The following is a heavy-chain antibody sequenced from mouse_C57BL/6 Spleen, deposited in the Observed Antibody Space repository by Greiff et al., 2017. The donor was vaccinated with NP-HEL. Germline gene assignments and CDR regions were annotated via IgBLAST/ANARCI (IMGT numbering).Heavy chain of an antibody. CDR1: GYTFTDYY. CDR2: INPYNGGT. V-gene: IGHV1-19*01. CDR3: ATGKRTWFAY. J-gene: IGHJ3*01. Sequence: EVKLQESGPVLVKPGASVKMSCKASGYTFTDYYMNWVKQSHGKSLEWIGVINPYNGGTSYNQKFKGKATLTVDKSSSTAYMELNSLTSEDSAVYYCATGKRTWFAYWGQGTLVTVSA. D-gene: IGHD4-1*01.